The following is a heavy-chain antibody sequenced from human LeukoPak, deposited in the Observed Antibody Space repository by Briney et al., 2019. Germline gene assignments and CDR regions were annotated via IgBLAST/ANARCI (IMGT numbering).Heavy chain of an antibody. D-gene: IGHD6-25*01. CDR3: TSPGYSSGGHDY. J-gene: IGHJ4*02. CDR1: GFTFSSYS. CDR2: ISSSSSYI. Sequence: GGSLRLSCAASGFTFSSYSMNWVRQAPGKGLEWVSSISSSSSYIYYADLVKGRFTISRDNAKNSLYLQMNSLRAEDTAVYYCTSPGYSSGGHDYWGQGTLVTVSS. V-gene: IGHV3-21*01.